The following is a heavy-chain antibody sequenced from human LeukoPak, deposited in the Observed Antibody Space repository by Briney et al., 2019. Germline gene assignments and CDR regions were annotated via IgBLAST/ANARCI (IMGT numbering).Heavy chain of an antibody. V-gene: IGHV4-61*02. D-gene: IGHD3-3*01. J-gene: IGHJ6*03. CDR1: GGSISSGSYY. CDR3: AREGITIFGVVIIDYYYMDV. Sequence: PSETLSLTCTVPGGSISSGSYYWSWIRQPAGKGLEWIGRIYTSGSTNYNPSLKSRVTISVDTSKNQFSLKLSFVTAADTAVYYCAREGITIFGVVIIDYYYMDVWGKGTTVTVSS. CDR2: IYTSGST.